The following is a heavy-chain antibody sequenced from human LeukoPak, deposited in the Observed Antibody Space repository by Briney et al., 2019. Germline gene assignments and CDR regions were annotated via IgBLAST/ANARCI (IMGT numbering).Heavy chain of an antibody. CDR3: ARASLIPSRRYSSSYYFDY. D-gene: IGHD6-6*01. Sequence: ASVKVSCKASGGTFSGYAISWVRQAPGQGLEWMGGIIPIFGTANYAQKFQGRVTITADESTSTAYMELSSLRSEDTAVYYCARASLIPSRRYSSSYYFDYWGQGTLVTVSS. J-gene: IGHJ4*02. CDR1: GGTFSGYA. CDR2: IIPIFGTA. V-gene: IGHV1-69*13.